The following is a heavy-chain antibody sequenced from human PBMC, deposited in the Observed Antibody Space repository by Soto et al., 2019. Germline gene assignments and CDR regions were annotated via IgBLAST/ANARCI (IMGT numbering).Heavy chain of an antibody. CDR1: GYTFTSYA. Sequence: GASVKVSCKASGYTFTSYAMHWVRQAPGQRLEWMGWINAGNGNTKYSQKFQGRVTITRDTSASTAYMELSSLRSEDTAVYYCARDGYSSGWYDPEYFQHWGQGTLVTVSS. CDR2: INAGNGNT. J-gene: IGHJ1*01. CDR3: ARDGYSSGWYDPEYFQH. V-gene: IGHV1-3*01. D-gene: IGHD6-19*01.